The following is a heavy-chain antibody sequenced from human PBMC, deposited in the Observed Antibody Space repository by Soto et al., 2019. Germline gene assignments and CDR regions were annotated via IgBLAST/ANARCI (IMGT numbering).Heavy chain of an antibody. CDR1: GGSVCSGRYY. D-gene: IGHD6-19*01. V-gene: IGHV4-61*01. CDR3: ARLNPVAGLYYFDY. J-gene: IGHJ4*02. Sequence: PSETLSLTCTVSGGSVCSGRYYWSWIRQPPGKGLEWIGYIYYSGSTNYNPSLKSRVTISVDTSKNQFSLKLSSVTAADTAVYYCARLNPVAGLYYFDYWGQGTLVTVSS. CDR2: IYYSGST.